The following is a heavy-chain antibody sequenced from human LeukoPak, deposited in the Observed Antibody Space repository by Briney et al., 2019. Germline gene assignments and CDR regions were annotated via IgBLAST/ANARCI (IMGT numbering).Heavy chain of an antibody. CDR3: AREIHGPFDY. D-gene: IGHD5-18*01. CDR1: GFTFSNYW. J-gene: IGHJ4*01. Sequence: GGSLRLSCAASGFTFSNYWMHWVRQAPGKGLVCVSRINSDGSSTTYADSVKGRFTISRDNAKNTVYLQVNSLRAEDTAVYYCAREIHGPFDYWGHGILVTVSS. CDR2: INSDGSST. V-gene: IGHV3-74*01.